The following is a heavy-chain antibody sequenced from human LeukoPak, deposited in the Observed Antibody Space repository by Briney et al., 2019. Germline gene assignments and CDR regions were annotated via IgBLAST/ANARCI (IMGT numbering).Heavy chain of an antibody. CDR3: ARDRLGGYSYGYVNYMDV. Sequence: SETLSLTCTVSGGSISSYYWSWIRQPPGKGLEWIGYIYYSGSTNYNPSLKSRVTISVDTSKNQFSLKLSSVTAADTAVYYCARDRLGGYSYGYVNYMDVWGKGTTVTIS. CDR2: IYYSGST. V-gene: IGHV4-59*01. J-gene: IGHJ6*03. CDR1: GGSISSYY. D-gene: IGHD5-18*01.